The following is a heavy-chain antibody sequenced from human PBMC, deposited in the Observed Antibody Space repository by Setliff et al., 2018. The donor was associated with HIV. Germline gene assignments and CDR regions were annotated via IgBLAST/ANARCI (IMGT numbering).Heavy chain of an antibody. D-gene: IGHD5-12*01. CDR2: INPSDGST. CDR1: GYIFIDYY. V-gene: IGHV1-46*01. Sequence: ASVKVSCKASGYIFIDYYIHWVRQAPGQGLEWMGVINPSDGSTSYAQKFQGSVTMTEDTSTNTVYMEVSSLRSQDPAVTAVYYCARDSGARWLQGHFDYWGQGTLVTVSS. CDR3: ARDSGARWLQGHFDY. J-gene: IGHJ4*02.